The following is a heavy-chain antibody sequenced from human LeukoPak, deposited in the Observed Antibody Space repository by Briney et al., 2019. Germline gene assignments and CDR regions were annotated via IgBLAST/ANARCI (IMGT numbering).Heavy chain of an antibody. J-gene: IGHJ4*02. V-gene: IGHV4-59*01. D-gene: IGHD6-13*01. CDR1: GGSFSGYY. CDR2: IYYSGST. Sequence: SETLSLTCAVYGGSFSGYYWSWIRQPPGKGLEWIGYIYYSGSTNYNPSLKSRVTISVDTSKNQFSLNLTSVTAADTAVYYCARFEGSSWYAFDYWGQGTLVTVSS. CDR3: ARFEGSSWYAFDY.